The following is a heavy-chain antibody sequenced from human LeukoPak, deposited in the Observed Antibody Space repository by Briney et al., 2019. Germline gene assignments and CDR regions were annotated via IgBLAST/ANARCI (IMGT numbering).Heavy chain of an antibody. D-gene: IGHD3-10*01. CDR3: ARGLREFGYYYYHMDV. CDR2: IVHSGRT. Sequence: SETLSLTCAVYGGSFSGYYWSWIRQPPGKGLEWIGEIVHSGRTNYNPSLKSRVTISADTSKNQFSLKLRSVTAADTAVYYCARGLREFGYYYYHMDVWGKGTTVTVSS. CDR1: GGSFSGYY. J-gene: IGHJ6*03. V-gene: IGHV4-34*01.